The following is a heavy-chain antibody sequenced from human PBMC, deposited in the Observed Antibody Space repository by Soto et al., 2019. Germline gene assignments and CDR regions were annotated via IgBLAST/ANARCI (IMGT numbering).Heavy chain of an antibody. CDR3: ARGISIFGVAPNWFDP. J-gene: IGHJ5*02. D-gene: IGHD3-3*01. V-gene: IGHV1-2*02. Sequence: ASVKVSCKASGYAFSGDYLYWVSQAPGQGLEWMGWINPNSGDTKYAQKFQGRVTMTRDTSISTAYMELSGLKSDDTAIYYCARGISIFGVAPNWFDPWGQGTLVTVSS. CDR1: GYAFSGDY. CDR2: INPNSGDT.